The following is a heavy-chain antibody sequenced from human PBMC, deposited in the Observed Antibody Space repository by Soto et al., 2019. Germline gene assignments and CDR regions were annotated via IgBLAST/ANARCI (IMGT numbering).Heavy chain of an antibody. CDR3: AGRNQLSEAPF. CDR1: GDSISSSDW. V-gene: IGHV4-4*02. J-gene: IGHJ4*02. Sequence: TSETLSLTCAVSGDSISSSDWWSWVRQPPGKGLEWIGEVHHSGSTNYNSSLKSRVIISLDKSQNQFSLDLTSLTAADTAVYYCAGRNQLSEAPFWGQGTLVTVS. CDR2: VHHSGST.